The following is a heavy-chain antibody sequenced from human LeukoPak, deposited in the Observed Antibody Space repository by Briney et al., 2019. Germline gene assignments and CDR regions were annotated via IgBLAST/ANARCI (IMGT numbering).Heavy chain of an antibody. CDR1: GDRVSSNSVT. V-gene: IGHV6-1*01. CDR3: ARVIGYSSSWYFDY. J-gene: IGHJ4*02. Sequence: SQTLSLTCAISGDRVSSNSVTWNWIRQSPSRGLEWLGRTYYRSKWYNDYAVSVKSRITINPDTSKNQFSLQLNSVTPEDTAVYYCARVIGYSSSWYFDYWGQGTLVTVSS. D-gene: IGHD6-13*01. CDR2: TYYRSKWYN.